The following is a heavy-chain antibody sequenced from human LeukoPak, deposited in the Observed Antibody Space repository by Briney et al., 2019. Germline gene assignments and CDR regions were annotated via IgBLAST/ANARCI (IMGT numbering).Heavy chain of an antibody. J-gene: IGHJ6*02. D-gene: IGHD2-2*01. CDR1: GGSISSYY. CDR2: INYSGST. CDR3: ARCSNPAANNYYYYYGMDV. Sequence: SETLSLTCTVSGGSISSYYWSWIRQPPGKGLEWIGYINYSGSTNYIPSLKSRVTMSVDTSKTQFSLKLSSVIAADTAVYYCARCSNPAANNYYYYYGMDVWGQGTTVTVSS. V-gene: IGHV4-59*01.